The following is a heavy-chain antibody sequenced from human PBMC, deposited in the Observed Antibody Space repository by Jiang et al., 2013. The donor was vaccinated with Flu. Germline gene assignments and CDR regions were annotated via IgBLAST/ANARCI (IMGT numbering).Heavy chain of an antibody. V-gene: IGHV4-59*08. D-gene: IGHD4-17*01. Sequence: KPSETLSLTCTVSGGSFNIYYWSWIRQPPGKGLEWIGYIYYSGTTQYNPSLKSRVTISVDTSKKQFALRLNSVTAADTAVYYCARHRYGDNYFRDWGQGTLVTVSS. CDR2: IYYSGTT. CDR3: ARHRYGDNYFRD. CDR1: GGSFNIYY. J-gene: IGHJ4*02.